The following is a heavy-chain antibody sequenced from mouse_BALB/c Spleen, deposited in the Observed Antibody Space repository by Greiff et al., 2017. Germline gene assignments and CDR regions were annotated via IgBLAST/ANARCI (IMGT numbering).Heavy chain of an antibody. Sequence: EVQLVESGGGLVQPGGSLKLSCAASGFTFSSYTMSWVRQTPEKRLEWVAYISNGGGSTYYPDTVKGRFTISRDNAKNTLYLQMSSLKSEDTAMYYCARHHFAYWGQGTLVTVSA. V-gene: IGHV5-12-2*01. CDR3: ARHHFAY. CDR2: ISNGGGST. CDR1: GFTFSSYT. J-gene: IGHJ3*01.